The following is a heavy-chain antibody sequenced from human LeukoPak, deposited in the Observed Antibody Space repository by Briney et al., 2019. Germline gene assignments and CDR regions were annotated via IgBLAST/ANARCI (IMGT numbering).Heavy chain of an antibody. CDR2: ISSNGGST. V-gene: IGHV3-64*01. Sequence: GGTLRLSCAASGFTFSSYGMSWVRQAPGKGLEYDSAISSNGGSTYYANSVKGRFTISRDNSKNTLYLQMGSLRAEDMAVYYCARTLGDGYILVAFDIWGQGTMVTVSS. J-gene: IGHJ3*02. CDR3: ARTLGDGYILVAFDI. CDR1: GFTFSSYG. D-gene: IGHD5-24*01.